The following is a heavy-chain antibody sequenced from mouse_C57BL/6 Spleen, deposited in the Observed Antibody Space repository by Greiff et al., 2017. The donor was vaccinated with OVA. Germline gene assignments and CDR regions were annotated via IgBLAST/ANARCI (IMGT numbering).Heavy chain of an antibody. Sequence: QVQLQQPGAELVKPGASVKLSCKASGYTFTSYWMQWVKQRPGQGLEWIGEIDPSDSYTNYNQKFKGKATLTVDTSSSTAYMQLSSLTSEDSAVYYCATGGNPYYYAMDYWGQGTSVTVSS. V-gene: IGHV1-50*01. CDR2: IDPSDSYT. CDR3: ATGGNPYYYAMDY. J-gene: IGHJ4*01. CDR1: GYTFTSYW. D-gene: IGHD1-1*02.